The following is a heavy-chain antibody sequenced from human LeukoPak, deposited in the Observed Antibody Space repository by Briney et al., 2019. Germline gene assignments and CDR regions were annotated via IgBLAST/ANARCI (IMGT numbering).Heavy chain of an antibody. CDR3: ARDQYSSETDY. CDR2: ISSSSRYI. Sequence: GGSLRLSCAASGFTFSSYSMNWVRQAPGKGLEWVLSISSSSRYIYCADSVKGRFTISRDNAKNSLYLQMNSLRAEDTAVYYCARDQYSSETDYWGQGTLVTVSS. V-gene: IGHV3-21*01. J-gene: IGHJ4*02. D-gene: IGHD5-18*01. CDR1: GFTFSSYS.